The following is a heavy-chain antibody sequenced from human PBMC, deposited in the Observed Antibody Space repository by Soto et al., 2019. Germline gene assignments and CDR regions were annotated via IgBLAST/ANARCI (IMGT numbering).Heavy chain of an antibody. CDR2: ISGGGGNT. Sequence: GGSLRLSCAAPGFTFSSYAMTWVRQAPGKGLEWVSAISGGGGNTYYADSVKGRFTISRDNSKNTLYLQMNSLRAEDTAVYYCAKHRGYSSSWLDYWGQGTLVTVSS. J-gene: IGHJ4*02. D-gene: IGHD6-13*01. V-gene: IGHV3-23*01. CDR1: GFTFSSYA. CDR3: AKHRGYSSSWLDY.